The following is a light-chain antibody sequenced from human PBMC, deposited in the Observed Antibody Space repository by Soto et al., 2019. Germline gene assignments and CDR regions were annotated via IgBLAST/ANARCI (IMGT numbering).Light chain of an antibody. CDR1: QNISRS. Sequence: EIVLTQSPGTLSLSPGERATLSCRASQNISRSLAWYQQKPGQGPSLLIYGTSTRAGGVPARFSGGGSGTEFTLTISSLQSEDFAVYYCQQYNNWPWTFGQGTKVDIK. J-gene: IGKJ1*01. CDR3: QQYNNWPWT. CDR2: GTS. V-gene: IGKV3-15*01.